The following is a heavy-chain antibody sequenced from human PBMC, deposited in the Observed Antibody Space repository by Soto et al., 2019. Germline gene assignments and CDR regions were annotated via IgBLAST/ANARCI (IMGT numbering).Heavy chain of an antibody. CDR1: GDSVSSNRAA. CDR3: SRVSSGWRDYYCFGMDF. Sequence: SQTLSLTCAISGDSVSSNRAAWHWIRQSPSGGLGWLGRTYYRSKWNNDYAVSVKSRITINTETLKNQISLQLNSVTPEDTAVYYCSRVSSGWRDYYCFGMDFWGQGTPVTVSS. D-gene: IGHD6-19*01. J-gene: IGHJ6*02. V-gene: IGHV6-1*01. CDR2: TYYRSKWNN.